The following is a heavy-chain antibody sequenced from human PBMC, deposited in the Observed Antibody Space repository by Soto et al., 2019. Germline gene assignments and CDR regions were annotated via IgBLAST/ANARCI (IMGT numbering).Heavy chain of an antibody. CDR2: IIPIFGTA. J-gene: IGHJ4*02. Sequence: ASVKVSCKASGGTFSSYAISWVRQAPGQGLEWMGGIIPIFGTANYAQKFQGRVTITADESTSTACMELSSLRSEDTAVYYCARTLGYCSGGSCYPGGRFDYWGQGTLVTVSS. CDR1: GGTFSSYA. D-gene: IGHD2-15*01. CDR3: ARTLGYCSGGSCYPGGRFDY. V-gene: IGHV1-69*13.